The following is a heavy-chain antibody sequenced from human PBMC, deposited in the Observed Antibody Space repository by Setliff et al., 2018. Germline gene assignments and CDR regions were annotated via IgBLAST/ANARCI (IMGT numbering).Heavy chain of an antibody. V-gene: IGHV1-18*01. CDR1: GYTFAKYG. CDR3: VRDRAAIVVGPPTAAFDI. D-gene: IGHD2-2*01. Sequence: GASVKVSCKAFGYTFAKYGTSWVRQAPGQGLEWMGWISGYNGYTVYAQKLQGRVTLTTDTSTGTAYMVVRGLRSDDTAQYYCVRDRAAIVVGPPTAAFDIWGQGTMVTVSS. CDR2: ISGYNGYT. J-gene: IGHJ3*02.